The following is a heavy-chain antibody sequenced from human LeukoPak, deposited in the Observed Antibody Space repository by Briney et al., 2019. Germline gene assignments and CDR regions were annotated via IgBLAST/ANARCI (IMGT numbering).Heavy chain of an antibody. CDR3: ARHPRQYPNWFDP. V-gene: IGHV4-39*01. CDR1: GGSISSSSYY. J-gene: IGHJ5*02. Sequence: PSETLSLXCTVSGGSISSSSYYWGWIRQPPEKGLEWIGSIFYSGITYYNPSLKSRVTISVGTSKNQFSLKLSSVTAADTAVFYCARHPRQYPNWFDPWGQGTLVTVSS. D-gene: IGHD2-2*01. CDR2: IFYSGIT.